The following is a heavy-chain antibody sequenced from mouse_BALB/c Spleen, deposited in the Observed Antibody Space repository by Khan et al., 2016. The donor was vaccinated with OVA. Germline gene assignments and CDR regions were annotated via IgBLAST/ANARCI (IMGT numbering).Heavy chain of an antibody. V-gene: IGHV3-2*02. CDR2: ISYSGVT. CDR3: ARGKYYGYYFDY. Sequence: QLEESGPGLVKPSQSLSLTCTVTGYSITSGYAWNWIRQFPGNKLEWMGYISYSGVTSNTPSLKSRISITRDTSKNQFFLQLNSVTTEDTATYYCARGKYYGYYFDYWGQGTTLAVSS. CDR1: GYSITSGYA. D-gene: IGHD1-1*01. J-gene: IGHJ2*01.